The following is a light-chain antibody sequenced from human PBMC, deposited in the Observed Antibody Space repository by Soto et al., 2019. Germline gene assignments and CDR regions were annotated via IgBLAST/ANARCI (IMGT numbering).Light chain of an antibody. Sequence: IVMTQSPLSLPVTPGEPASIACRSSQSLLYSNGYNYLDWYLQRPGQSPQLLIYLGSNRAPGVPDRFSGSGSGTDFTLKIGRVEAEDVGVYYCMQGLQDLTFGQGTRLE. CDR2: LGS. CDR3: MQGLQDLT. J-gene: IGKJ5*01. V-gene: IGKV2-28*01. CDR1: QSLLYSNGYNY.